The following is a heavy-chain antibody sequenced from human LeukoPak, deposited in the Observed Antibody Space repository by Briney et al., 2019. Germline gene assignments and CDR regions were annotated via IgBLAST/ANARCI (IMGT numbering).Heavy chain of an antibody. D-gene: IGHD3-16*01. CDR2: IYYSGST. V-gene: IGHV4-59*08. Sequence: KPSETLSLTCTVSGGSISTYYWTWTRQPPGKGLEWIGYIYYSGSTNYNPALKSRVTISLDTSKNQFSLKLNSVTAADTAVYYCARRVTGRGTYYFDYWGQGTLVTVSS. CDR3: ARRVTGRGTYYFDY. J-gene: IGHJ4*02. CDR1: GGSISTYY.